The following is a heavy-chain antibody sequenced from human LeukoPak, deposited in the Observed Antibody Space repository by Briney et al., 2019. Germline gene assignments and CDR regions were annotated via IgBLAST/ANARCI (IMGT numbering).Heavy chain of an antibody. CDR1: GFSFSRYW. Sequence: QPGGSLRLSCAASGFSFSRYWMNWLRPAPGKGLECVANIKGDGNEKKYVDSVQGRFSISRDNARNLLYLQMDSLRAEDAAVYYCAKEGAYPIITYDSWGQGALVTVSS. J-gene: IGHJ5*01. D-gene: IGHD3-10*01. V-gene: IGHV3-7*01. CDR3: AKEGAYPIITYDS. CDR2: IKGDGNEK.